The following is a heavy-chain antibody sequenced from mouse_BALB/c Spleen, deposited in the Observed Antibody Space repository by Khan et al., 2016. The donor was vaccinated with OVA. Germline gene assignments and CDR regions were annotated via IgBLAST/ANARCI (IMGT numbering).Heavy chain of an antibody. Sequence: EVQLVESGPGLMKPPQSLSLTCTVTGYSITSDYAWNWIRQFPGNKLEWMGYISYSGYTSYNPSLKSRISVTRDTSKNQFFLNLNSVTPEDTATYYCARGGSSGPAWFTYWGQGTLVTVSA. CDR3: ARGGSSGPAWFTY. CDR1: GYSITSDYA. J-gene: IGHJ3*01. V-gene: IGHV3-2*02. D-gene: IGHD3-1*01. CDR2: ISYSGYT.